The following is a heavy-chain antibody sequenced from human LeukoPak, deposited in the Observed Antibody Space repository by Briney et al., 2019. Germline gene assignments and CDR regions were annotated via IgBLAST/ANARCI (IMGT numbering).Heavy chain of an antibody. CDR3: ARDAYTTTSNWLDP. CDR1: GFTLSNYW. CDR2: ITGDGSDI. J-gene: IGHJ5*02. Sequence: GGSLRLSCKASGFTLSNYWMHRVRQAPGKGLVWVSRITGDGSDIAYADSVKGRFTVSRDDAKNTLFLQMNSLRVEDTAIYYCARDAYTTTSNWLDPWGQGTLVTVSS. D-gene: IGHD4-17*01. V-gene: IGHV3-74*01.